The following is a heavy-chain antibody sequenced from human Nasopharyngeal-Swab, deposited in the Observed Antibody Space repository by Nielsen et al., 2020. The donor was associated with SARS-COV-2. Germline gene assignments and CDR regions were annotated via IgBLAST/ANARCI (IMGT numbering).Heavy chain of an antibody. D-gene: IGHD2-15*01. CDR2: INPNSGGT. J-gene: IGHJ4*02. Sequence: ASVKVSCKASGGTFSSYAISWVRQAPGQGLEWMGRINPNSGGTNYAQKFQGRVTMTRDTSITTAYMELSSLRSEDTAVYYCARGGSSSYYFDYWGQGTLVTVSS. CDR1: GGTFSSYA. CDR3: ARGGSSSYYFDY. V-gene: IGHV1-2*06.